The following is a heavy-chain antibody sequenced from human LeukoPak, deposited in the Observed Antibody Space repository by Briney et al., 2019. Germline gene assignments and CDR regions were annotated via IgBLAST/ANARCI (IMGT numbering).Heavy chain of an antibody. CDR2: IWYDGSNK. CDR3: AKGNDFWSGYLDY. J-gene: IGHJ4*02. CDR1: GFTFSSYG. D-gene: IGHD3-3*01. V-gene: IGHV3-33*06. Sequence: GGSLRLSCAASGFTFSSYGMHWVRQAPGKGLEWVAVIWYDGSNKYYADSVKGRSTISRDNSKNTLYLQMNSLRAEDTAVYYCAKGNDFWSGYLDYWGQGTLATVSS.